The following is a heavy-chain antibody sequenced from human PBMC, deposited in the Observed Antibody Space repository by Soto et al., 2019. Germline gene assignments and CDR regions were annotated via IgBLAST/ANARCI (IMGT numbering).Heavy chain of an antibody. CDR1: GGSISGYY. CDR2: INHSGST. Sequence: PXXTLSLPFTVSGGSISGYYWPWIRQPPGTGLEWIGEINHSGSTNYNPSLKSRVTISVDTSKNQFSLKLTSVTAADTAVYYCARDKITGLFDYWGQGTLVTVSS. CDR3: ARDKITGLFDY. V-gene: IGHV4-34*01. D-gene: IGHD2-8*02. J-gene: IGHJ4*02.